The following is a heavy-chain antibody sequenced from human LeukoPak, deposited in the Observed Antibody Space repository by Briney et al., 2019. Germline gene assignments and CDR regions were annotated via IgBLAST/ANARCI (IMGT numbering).Heavy chain of an antibody. CDR2: IANDGGIT. CDR1: GFTFTTYA. CDR3: ASVIPAAGILPKKNGPNGFDP. J-gene: IGHJ5*02. D-gene: IGHD6-13*01. V-gene: IGHV3-23*01. Sequence: GGSLRLSCAASGFTFTTYAVSWVREALGKGLGWVSSIANDGGITYYADSVKGRFTISRDNSKNTLYLQMNSLRAEDTAVYYCASVIPAAGILPKKNGPNGFDPWGQGTLVNVSS.